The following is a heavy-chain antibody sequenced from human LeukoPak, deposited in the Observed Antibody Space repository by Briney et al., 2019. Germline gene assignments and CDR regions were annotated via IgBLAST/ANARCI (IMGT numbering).Heavy chain of an antibody. CDR1: GGSISSYY. V-gene: IGHV4-4*07. J-gene: IGHJ5*02. CDR3: ARSAVPAAIVNWFGP. CDR2: IYTSGST. D-gene: IGHD2-2*01. Sequence: SETLSLTCTVSGGSISSYYWSWIRQPAGKGLEWIGRIYTSGSTNYNPSLKSRVTMSVDTSKNQFSLKLSSVTAADTAVYYCARSAVPAAIVNWFGPWGQGTLVTVSS.